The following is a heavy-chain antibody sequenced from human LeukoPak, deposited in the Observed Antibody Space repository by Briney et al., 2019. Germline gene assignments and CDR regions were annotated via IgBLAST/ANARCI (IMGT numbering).Heavy chain of an antibody. D-gene: IGHD2-2*01. J-gene: IGHJ4*02. Sequence: GSLRLSCAASGFTFSSYWMSWVRQAPGKGLEWVANIKQDGSEKYYVDSVKGRFTISRDNAKNSLYLQMNSLRAEDTAVYYCAKILAVVPAAIDYWGQGTLVTVSS. V-gene: IGHV3-7*03. CDR1: GFTFSSYW. CDR2: IKQDGSEK. CDR3: AKILAVVPAAIDY.